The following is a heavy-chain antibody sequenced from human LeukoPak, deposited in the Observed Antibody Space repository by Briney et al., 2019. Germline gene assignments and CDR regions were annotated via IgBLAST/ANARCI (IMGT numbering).Heavy chain of an antibody. D-gene: IGHD6-19*01. CDR3: AKGARGSGWYKEPFDY. V-gene: IGHV3-23*01. Sequence: GRSLRLSCAASGFTFSSYAMTWVRQAPGKGLEWVSTISGSGGNTYYADSVKGRFTISRDNSKNTLYLQMNSLRAEDTAVYYCAKGARGSGWYKEPFDYWGQGTLVTVSS. J-gene: IGHJ4*02. CDR1: GFTFSSYA. CDR2: ISGSGGNT.